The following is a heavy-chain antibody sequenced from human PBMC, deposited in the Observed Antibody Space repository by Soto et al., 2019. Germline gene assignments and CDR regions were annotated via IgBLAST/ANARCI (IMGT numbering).Heavy chain of an antibody. CDR2: IYYSGST. D-gene: IGHD6-13*01. V-gene: IGHV4-39*01. CDR3: ARHGTSSVYSSSWYYYYYGMDV. CDR1: GGSSSSSSYY. J-gene: IGHJ6*02. Sequence: SETLSLTCTVSGGSSSSSSYYWGGIRQPPGKGLEWIGSIYYSGSTYYNPSLRSRVTISVDTSKNQFSLKLSSVTAADTAVYYCARHGTSSVYSSSWYYYYYGMDVWGQGTTVT.